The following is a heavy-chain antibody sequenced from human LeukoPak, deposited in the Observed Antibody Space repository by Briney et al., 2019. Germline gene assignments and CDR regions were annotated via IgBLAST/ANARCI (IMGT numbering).Heavy chain of an antibody. Sequence: GGSLRLSCVVSGFTFSSYAMSWVRQAPGKGLEWVSVIYSGGSTYYADSVKGRFTISRDNSKNTLYLQMNSLKAEDTAVYYCARERFYYDGSGYKTAEYFQHWGQGTLVTVSS. J-gene: IGHJ1*01. V-gene: IGHV3-53*01. CDR2: IYSGGST. CDR1: GFTFSSYA. CDR3: ARERFYYDGSGYKTAEYFQH. D-gene: IGHD3-22*01.